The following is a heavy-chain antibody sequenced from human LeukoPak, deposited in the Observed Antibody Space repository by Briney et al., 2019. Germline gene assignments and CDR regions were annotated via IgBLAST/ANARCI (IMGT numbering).Heavy chain of an antibody. CDR2: ISFDGSTK. Sequence: GGSLRLSCAASGFTFSNHAMHWVRQAPGKGLEWMAVISFDGSTKYYADSVKGRITISRDNSKNTVFLQLDSLRAADTAVYYCARDGGTAAGKAFDIWGQGTMVTVSS. CDR3: ARDGGTAAGKAFDI. V-gene: IGHV3-30-3*01. CDR1: GFTFSNHA. D-gene: IGHD6-13*01. J-gene: IGHJ3*02.